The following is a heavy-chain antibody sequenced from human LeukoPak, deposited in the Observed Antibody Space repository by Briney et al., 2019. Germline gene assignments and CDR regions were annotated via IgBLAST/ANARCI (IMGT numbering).Heavy chain of an antibody. V-gene: IGHV3-74*01. CDR1: GFTFSSYA. D-gene: IGHD1-26*01. CDR2: INSDGSST. J-gene: IGHJ6*03. Sequence: GGSLRLSCAASGFTFSSYAMSWVRQAPGKGLVWVSRINSDGSSTSYADSVKGRFTISRDNAKNTLYLQMNSLRAEDTAVYYCARLAYSGSSGYYYYYMDVWGKGTTVTISS. CDR3: ARLAYSGSSGYYYYYMDV.